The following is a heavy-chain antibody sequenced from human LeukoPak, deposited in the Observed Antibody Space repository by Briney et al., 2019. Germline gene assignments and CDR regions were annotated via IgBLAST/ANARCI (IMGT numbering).Heavy chain of an antibody. V-gene: IGHV3-74*03. CDR2: INSDGSSI. D-gene: IGHD3/OR15-3a*01. CDR3: ARDGPAYH. J-gene: IGHJ4*02. CDR1: GFTISSYA. Sequence: PGGSLRLSCAASGFTISSYAMSWVRQAPGKGLEWVSRINSDGSSITYADSVKGRFTISRDNAKNTLYLQMNSLRAEDTAVYYCARDGPAYHWGQGTLVTVSS.